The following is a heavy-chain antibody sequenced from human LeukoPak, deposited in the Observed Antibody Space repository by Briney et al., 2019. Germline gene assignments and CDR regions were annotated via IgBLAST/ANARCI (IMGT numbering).Heavy chain of an antibody. Sequence: GGSLRLSCAASGFTFSICSMNWVRQAPGKGLEWVSSISSSSSYIYYADSVKGRFTISRDNAKNSLYLQMNGLRAEDTAVYYCARVVGIAAAGTPHWGQGTLVTVSS. CDR2: ISSSSSYI. J-gene: IGHJ4*02. V-gene: IGHV3-21*01. D-gene: IGHD6-13*01. CDR3: ARVVGIAAAGTPH. CDR1: GFTFSICS.